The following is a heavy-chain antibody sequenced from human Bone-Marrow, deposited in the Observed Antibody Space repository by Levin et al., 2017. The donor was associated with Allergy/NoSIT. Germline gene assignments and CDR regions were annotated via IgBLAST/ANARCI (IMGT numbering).Heavy chain of an antibody. Sequence: ASVKVSCKASGGTFSSYAISWVRQAPGQGLEWMGGIIPIFGTANYAQKFQGRVTITADESTSTAYMELSSLRSEDTAVYYCASTPDCSGGSCRDLYGYFDLWGRGTLVTVSS. CDR1: GGTFSSYA. CDR2: IIPIFGTA. J-gene: IGHJ2*01. CDR3: ASTPDCSGGSCRDLYGYFDL. D-gene: IGHD2-15*01. V-gene: IGHV1-69*13.